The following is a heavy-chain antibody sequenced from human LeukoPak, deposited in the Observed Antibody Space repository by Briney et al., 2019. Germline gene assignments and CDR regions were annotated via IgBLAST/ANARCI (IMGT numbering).Heavy chain of an antibody. J-gene: IGHJ4*02. D-gene: IGHD3-16*02. CDR1: GFTFSDYY. Sequence: PGGSLRLSCAASGFTFSDYYMSWIRQAPGKGLEWVSYISSSGSTIYYADSVKGRFTISRDNAKNSLYLQMNSLRAEDTAVYYCARGGAWYYDYIWGSYRESATIDYWGQGTLVTVSS. CDR3: ARGGAWYYDYIWGSYRESATIDY. V-gene: IGHV3-11*01. CDR2: ISSSGSTI.